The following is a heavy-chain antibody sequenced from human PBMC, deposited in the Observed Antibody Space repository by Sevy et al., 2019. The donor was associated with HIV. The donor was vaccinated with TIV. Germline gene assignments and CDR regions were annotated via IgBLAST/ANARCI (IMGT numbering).Heavy chain of an antibody. J-gene: IGHJ3*02. CDR1: GGSISSYY. Sequence: SETVSLTCTVSGGSISSYYYSWIRQSAGKGLEWIGRIYISGGTNYDPSLRSRVTMSVDASKNQFSLGLSSVTAADTALYYCVRGYYYDRSGNYYDSFDIWGQGTMVTVSS. V-gene: IGHV4-4*07. D-gene: IGHD3-22*01. CDR2: IYISGGT. CDR3: VRGYYYDRSGNYYDSFDI.